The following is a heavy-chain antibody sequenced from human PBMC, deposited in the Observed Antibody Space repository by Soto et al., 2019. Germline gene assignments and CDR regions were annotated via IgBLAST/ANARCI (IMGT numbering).Heavy chain of an antibody. J-gene: IGHJ6*02. CDR1: GFTFSSYA. CDR3: AKVYDFWSGFSTQAYYYGMDV. V-gene: IGHV3-23*01. D-gene: IGHD3-3*01. CDR2: ISGSGGST. Sequence: GGSLRLSCAASGFTFSSYAMSWVRQAPGKGLEWVSAISGSGGSTYYADSVKGRFTISRDNSKNTLYLQMNSLRAEDTAVYYCAKVYDFWSGFSTQAYYYGMDVWGQGTTVAVSS.